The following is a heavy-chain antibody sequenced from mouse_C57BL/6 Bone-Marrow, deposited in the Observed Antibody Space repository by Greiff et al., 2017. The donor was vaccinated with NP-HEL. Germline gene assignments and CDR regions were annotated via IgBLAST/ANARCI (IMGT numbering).Heavy chain of an antibody. V-gene: IGHV5-17*01. Sequence: EVKVVESGGGLVKPGGSLKLSCAASGFTFSDYGMHWVRQAPEKGLEWVAYISSGSSTIYYADTVKGRFTISRDNAKNTLFLQMTSLRSEDTAMYYCARAYYGSSYTTGAMDYWGQGTSVTVSS. CDR2: ISSGSSTI. CDR1: GFTFSDYG. CDR3: ARAYYGSSYTTGAMDY. D-gene: IGHD1-1*01. J-gene: IGHJ4*01.